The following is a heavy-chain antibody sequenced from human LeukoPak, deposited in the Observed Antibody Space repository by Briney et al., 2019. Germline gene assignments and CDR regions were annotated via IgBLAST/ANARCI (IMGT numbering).Heavy chain of an antibody. J-gene: IGHJ4*02. D-gene: IGHD3-10*01. V-gene: IGHV4-59*01. CDR1: GDSISNYY. CDR2: IYYSGST. CDR3: AREGEGYYGSGSYYPHFDY. Sequence: KPSETLSLTCSVSGDSISNYYWSWIRQPPGKGLEWIGYIYYSGSTNYNPSLRSRVTISVDTSKNQLSLKLSSVTAADTAVYYCAREGEGYYGSGSYYPHFDYWGQGTLVTVSS.